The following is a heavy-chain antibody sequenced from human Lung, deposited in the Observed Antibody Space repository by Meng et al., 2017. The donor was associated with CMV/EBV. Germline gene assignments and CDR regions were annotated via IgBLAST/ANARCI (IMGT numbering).Heavy chain of an antibody. D-gene: IGHD3-3*01. Sequence: HVLLVQSWAEGKNPGASDKVSGKASGYTFTNYNINWVRQATGQGLEWMGWMNPNTGNTGYGQKFQGRITMTRNTAISTAYMELSSLTSEDTAVYFCARGLRRPRSAIDFDYWGQGTLVTVSS. CDR3: ARGLRRPRSAIDFDY. V-gene: IGHV1-8*01. CDR1: GYTFTNYN. CDR2: MNPNTGNT. J-gene: IGHJ4*02.